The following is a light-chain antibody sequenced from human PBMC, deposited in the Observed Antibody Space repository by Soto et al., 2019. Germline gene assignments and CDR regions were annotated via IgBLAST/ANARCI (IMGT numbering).Light chain of an antibody. CDR2: ENN. CDR3: GTWDSSLSAGV. V-gene: IGLV1-51*02. CDR1: SSNIGNNY. Sequence: SVLTQPPSVSAAPGQKVTISCSGSSSNIGNNYVSWYQQLPGTAPKLLIYENNKRPSGIPDRFSGSKSGTSATLGITGFQTGDEADYYCGTWDSSLSAGVFGGGTKLTVL. J-gene: IGLJ3*02.